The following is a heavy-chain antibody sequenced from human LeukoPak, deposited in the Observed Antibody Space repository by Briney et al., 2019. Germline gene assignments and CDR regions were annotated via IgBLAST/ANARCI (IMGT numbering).Heavy chain of an antibody. Sequence: GGSLRLSCAASGFTVSNNYMSWVRQAPGKGLEWVSVIYSGGSTYYADVEKGRFTISRDNYKNTLYLQMNSLGDEDTAVYYCARDLGGGTAMVPWGQGTLVTVSS. CDR3: ARDLGGGTAMVP. D-gene: IGHD5-18*01. CDR2: IYSGGST. J-gene: IGHJ4*02. CDR1: GFTVSNNY. V-gene: IGHV3-66*01.